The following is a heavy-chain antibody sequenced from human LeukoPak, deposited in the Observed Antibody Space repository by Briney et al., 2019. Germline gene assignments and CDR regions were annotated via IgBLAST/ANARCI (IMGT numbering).Heavy chain of an antibody. Sequence: GGTLRLSCAASGFTFSSYAMSWVRQTPGKGLEWVSGVSGGGGSTYYADSVKGRFTISRDNSKNTLYLQLNSLRAEDTAVYYCAKCILTGYYKGYMDVWGKGTTVTISS. CDR2: VSGGGGST. CDR1: GFTFSSYA. J-gene: IGHJ6*03. V-gene: IGHV3-23*01. D-gene: IGHD3-9*01. CDR3: AKCILTGYYKGYMDV.